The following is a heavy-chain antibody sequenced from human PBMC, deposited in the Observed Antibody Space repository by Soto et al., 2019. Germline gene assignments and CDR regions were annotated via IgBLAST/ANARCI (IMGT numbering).Heavy chain of an antibody. CDR1: GGSFSGYY. CDR3: ARVSGIYYYGMDV. Sequence: QVQLQQWGAGLLKPSETLSLTCAVYGGSFSGYYWSWIRQPPGKGLEWIGEINHSGSTNYNPYLKSRVTISVETSKNQFSLKLSSVTAADTAVYYCARVSGIYYYGMDVWGQGTTVTVSS. V-gene: IGHV4-34*01. D-gene: IGHD3-10*01. J-gene: IGHJ6*02. CDR2: INHSGST.